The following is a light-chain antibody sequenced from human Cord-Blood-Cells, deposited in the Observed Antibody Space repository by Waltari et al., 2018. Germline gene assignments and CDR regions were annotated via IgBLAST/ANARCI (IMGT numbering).Light chain of an antibody. CDR1: SSDVGGYNY. J-gene: IGLJ2*01. CDR2: EVS. V-gene: IGLV2-14*01. Sequence: QPALTQPVSVSGSPGQSITISCTGTSSDVGGYNYFSWYQQHPGKAPKLMIYEVSNRPSGVSNRFSGSKSGNTASLTISGLQAEDEADYYCSSYTSSSTVFGGGTKLTVL. CDR3: SSYTSSSTV.